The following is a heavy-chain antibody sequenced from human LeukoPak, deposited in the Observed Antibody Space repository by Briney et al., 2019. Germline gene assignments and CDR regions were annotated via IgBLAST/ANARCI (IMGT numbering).Heavy chain of an antibody. Sequence: PSETLSLTCTVSGGSISSSSYYWGWIRQPPGKGLEWIGSIYYSGSTYYNPSLKSRVTISVDTSKNQFSLKLSSVTAADTAVYYCALNYDYVWGSYRNYFDYWGQGTLVTVSS. J-gene: IGHJ4*02. D-gene: IGHD3-16*02. CDR3: ALNYDYVWGSYRNYFDY. V-gene: IGHV4-39*07. CDR1: GGSISSSSYY. CDR2: IYYSGST.